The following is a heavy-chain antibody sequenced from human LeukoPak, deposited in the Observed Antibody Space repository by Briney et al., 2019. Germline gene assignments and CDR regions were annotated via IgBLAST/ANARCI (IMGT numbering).Heavy chain of an antibody. D-gene: IGHD6-13*01. V-gene: IGHV1-8*01. CDR2: MNPNSANT. CDR3: ARLASSSRPLYYYYGMDV. CDR1: GYTFTSYD. Sequence: ASVKVSCKASGYTFTSYDINWVRQATGQGLEWMGWMNPNSANTGYAQKFQGRVTMTRNTSISTAYMELSSLRSEGTAVYYCARLASSSRPLYYYYGMDVWGQGTTVTVSS. J-gene: IGHJ6*02.